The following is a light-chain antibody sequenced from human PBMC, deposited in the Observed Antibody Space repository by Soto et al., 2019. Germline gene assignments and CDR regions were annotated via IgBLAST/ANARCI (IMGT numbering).Light chain of an antibody. V-gene: IGKV3-20*01. J-gene: IGKJ3*01. CDR1: QSVSSSS. CDR3: QQYGSSPFT. CDR2: GAS. Sequence: EIVLTQSPGTLSLSPGERATLSCRASQSVSSSSLAWYQQKPGQAPRLLIYGASSRATGIPDRFSGSGSGTDFTLTISRLQPEDFATYYCQQYGSSPFTFGHGTKVDIK.